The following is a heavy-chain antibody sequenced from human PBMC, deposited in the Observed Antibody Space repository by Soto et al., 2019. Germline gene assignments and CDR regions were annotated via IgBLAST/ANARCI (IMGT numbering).Heavy chain of an antibody. CDR2: ISYDGSNR. CDR3: AIIIGAGYGMDV. CDR1: GFTFSRYD. V-gene: IGHV3-30*03. D-gene: IGHD1-20*01. J-gene: IGHJ6*02. Sequence: QVQLVESGGGVVQPGKSLRLSCAASGFTFSRYDMHLVRQAPGTGPEWVAVISYDGSNRYCADSVKGRFTIAGDNSKNTVYLQMNGQRAEDTAVYCCAIIIGAGYGMDVWGQGTTVTVSS.